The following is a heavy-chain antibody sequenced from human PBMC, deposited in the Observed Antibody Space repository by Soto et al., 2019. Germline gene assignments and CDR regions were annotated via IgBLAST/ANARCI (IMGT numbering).Heavy chain of an antibody. J-gene: IGHJ5*02. V-gene: IGHV1-69*01. D-gene: IGHD3-10*01. CDR3: ARVTSMVRGVIDNWFDP. CDR1: GGTFSSYA. CDR2: IIPMYGPA. Sequence: VPLVQSGAEVKKPGSSVTVSCKASGGTFSSYAIHWVRQAPGQGLEWMGGIIPMYGPAKYAQRFQGRVTITADESTTTVYLEMTSLTSQATAVYYCARVTSMVRGVIDNWFDPWGHGTLVTVSS.